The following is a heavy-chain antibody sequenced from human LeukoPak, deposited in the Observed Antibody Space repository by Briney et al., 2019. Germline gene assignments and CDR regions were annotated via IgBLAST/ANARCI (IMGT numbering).Heavy chain of an antibody. D-gene: IGHD6-19*01. Sequence: SVKVSCKASGGTFSSYAIGWVRQAPGQGLEWMGRIIPILGIANYAQKFQGRVTITADKSTSTAYMELSSLRSEDTAVYYCARDLTVAGFDYWGQGTLVTVSS. J-gene: IGHJ4*02. CDR1: GGTFSSYA. CDR3: ARDLTVAGFDY. CDR2: IIPILGIA. V-gene: IGHV1-69*04.